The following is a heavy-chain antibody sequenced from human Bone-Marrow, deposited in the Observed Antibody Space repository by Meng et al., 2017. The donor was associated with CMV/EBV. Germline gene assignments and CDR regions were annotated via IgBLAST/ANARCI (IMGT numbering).Heavy chain of an antibody. Sequence: SETLSLTCAVYGGPFSGYYWSWIRQPPGKGLEWIGEINHSGSTNYNPSLKSRVTISVDTSKNQFSLKLSSVTAADTAVYYCARFGSWYSFDYWGQGTLVTVSS. V-gene: IGHV4-34*01. CDR2: INHSGST. D-gene: IGHD6-13*01. J-gene: IGHJ4*02. CDR1: GGPFSGYY. CDR3: ARFGSWYSFDY.